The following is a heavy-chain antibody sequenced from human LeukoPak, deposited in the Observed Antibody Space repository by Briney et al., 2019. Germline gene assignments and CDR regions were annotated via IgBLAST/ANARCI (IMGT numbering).Heavy chain of an antibody. CDR3: ARGDSSSPRYYYYYYYMDV. CDR2: IYPRGST. CDR1: GDSISRGSYS. D-gene: IGHD6-6*01. V-gene: IGHV4-30-2*01. Sequence: PSETLSLTCVVSGDSISRGSYSWTWIRQAPGKGLEWIGYIYPRGSTYYNPSLKSRVTISVDTSKNQFSLKLSSVTAADTAVYYCARGDSSSPRYYYYYYYMDVWGKGTTVTVSS. J-gene: IGHJ6*03.